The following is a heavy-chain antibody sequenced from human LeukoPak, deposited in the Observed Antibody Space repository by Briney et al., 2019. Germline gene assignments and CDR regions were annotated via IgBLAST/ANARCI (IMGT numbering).Heavy chain of an antibody. J-gene: IGHJ5*02. CDR3: SRGGSWKGWFDP. D-gene: IGHD6-6*01. CDR1: GFTFGDYA. V-gene: IGHV3-49*04. CDR2: VRSKAYAGKT. Sequence: PGGSLRLSCTASGFTFGDYAMSWVRQAPGKGLEWVGFVRSKAYAGKTEYAASVKGRFIISRDDSKSIAYLQMNSLKTEDTAVYYCSRGGSWKGWFDPWGQGTLVTVSS.